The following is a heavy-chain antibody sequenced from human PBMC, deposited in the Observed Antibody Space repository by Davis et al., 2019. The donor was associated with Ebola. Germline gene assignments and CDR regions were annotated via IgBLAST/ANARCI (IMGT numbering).Heavy chain of an antibody. CDR3: AGGLAGRYAFDI. CDR1: GGSISSYY. V-gene: IGHV4-59*03. CDR2: VYYIGST. D-gene: IGHD6-19*01. J-gene: IGHJ3*02. Sequence: MPSETLSLTCTVSGGSISSYYWSWIRQPPGKGLEWIGYVYYIGSTNYNPSLKSRVTISDDTSESQFSLKLTSVTAADTAIYFCAGGLAGRYAFDIWGLGTLVTVSS.